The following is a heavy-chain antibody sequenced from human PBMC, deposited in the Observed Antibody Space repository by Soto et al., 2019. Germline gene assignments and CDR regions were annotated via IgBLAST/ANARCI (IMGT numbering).Heavy chain of an antibody. CDR1: GGTFSNHA. CDR3: ARDDATYCGGDCHRYFYYGMDV. D-gene: IGHD2-21*02. V-gene: IGHV1-69*13. Sequence: SVKVSCKASGGTFSNHAISWVRQAPGQGLEWVGGIIPMFPTADYAQRFQGRVTITADDSTTTVYMELSGLRSEDTAMYYCARDDATYCGGDCHRYFYYGMDVWGQGTTVTVSS. J-gene: IGHJ6*02. CDR2: IIPMFPTA.